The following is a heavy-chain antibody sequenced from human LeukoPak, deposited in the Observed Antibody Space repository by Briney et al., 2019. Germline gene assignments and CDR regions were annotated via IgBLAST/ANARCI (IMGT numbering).Heavy chain of an antibody. CDR1: GGTFSSYA. D-gene: IGHD2-15*01. J-gene: IGHJ3*02. CDR2: IIPILGIA. V-gene: IGHV1-69*04. CDR3: ARVGRSLVAAPGAFDI. Sequence: SVKVSCKASGGTFSSYAISWVRQAPGQGLEWMGRIIPILGIANYAQKFQGRVTITADKSTSTAYMELSSLRSEDTAVYYRARVGRSLVAAPGAFDIWGQGTMVTVSS.